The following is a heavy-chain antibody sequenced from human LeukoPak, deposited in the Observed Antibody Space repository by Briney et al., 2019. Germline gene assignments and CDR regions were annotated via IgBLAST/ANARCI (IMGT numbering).Heavy chain of an antibody. CDR1: GFSLSSSGVG. Sequence: SGPTLVKPTQTLTLTCTFSGFSLSSSGVGVGWIRQPPGKALEWLALIYWNDDKRYSPSLKSRLITTKDTSKNQVVLIMTNMDPVDTATYYCAHRLSVATGDYMDVWGKGTTVTVSS. J-gene: IGHJ6*03. V-gene: IGHV2-5*01. CDR3: AHRLSVATGDYMDV. CDR2: IYWNDDK. D-gene: IGHD1-14*01.